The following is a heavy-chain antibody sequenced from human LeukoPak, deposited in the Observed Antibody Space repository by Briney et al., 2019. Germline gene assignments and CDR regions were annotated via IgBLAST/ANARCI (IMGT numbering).Heavy chain of an antibody. J-gene: IGHJ3*02. V-gene: IGHV3-33*08. CDR3: ARDSDAFDI. Sequence: GSLRLSCAASGFAFNTYAMNWVRQAPGKGVEWVAVMWYDGSNKYYADSVKGRFTISRDNSKNTLYLQMNSLRAEDTAVYYCARDSDAFDIWGQGTMVTVSS. CDR2: MWYDGSNK. CDR1: GFAFNTYA.